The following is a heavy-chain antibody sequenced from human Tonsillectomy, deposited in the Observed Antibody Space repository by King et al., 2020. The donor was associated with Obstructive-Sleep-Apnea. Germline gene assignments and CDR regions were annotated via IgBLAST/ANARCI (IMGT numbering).Heavy chain of an antibody. CDR1: GGSISSYY. V-gene: IGHV4-59*08. CDR2: IYYSGST. D-gene: IGHD3-10*01. J-gene: IGHJ4*02. Sequence: PLQESGPGLVKPSETLSLTCTVSGGSISSYYWSWIRQPPGKGLEWIGYIYYSGSTNYNPSLKSRVTISVDTSKNQFSLKLSSVTAADTAVYYCARHSYITMVRGVITAPQYYFDYWGQGTLVTVSS. CDR3: ARHSYITMVRGVITAPQYYFDY.